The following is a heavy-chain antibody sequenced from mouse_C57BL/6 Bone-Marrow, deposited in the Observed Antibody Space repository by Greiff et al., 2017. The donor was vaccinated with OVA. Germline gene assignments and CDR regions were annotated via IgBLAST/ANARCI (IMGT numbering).Heavy chain of an antibody. V-gene: IGHV5-6*01. CDR2: ISSGGSYT. D-gene: IGHD4-1*01. CDR1: GFTFSSYG. Sequence: EVQLVESGGDLVKPGGSLKLSCAASGFTFSSYGMSWVRQTPDKRLEWVATISSGGSYTYYPDSVKGRFTISRDNAKNTLYLQMSSLKSEDTAMYYCARDGYWDVDYWGQGTTLTVSS. J-gene: IGHJ2*01. CDR3: ARDGYWDVDY.